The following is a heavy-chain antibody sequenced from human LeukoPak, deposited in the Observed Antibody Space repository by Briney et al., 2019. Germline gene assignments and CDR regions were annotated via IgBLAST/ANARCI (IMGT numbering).Heavy chain of an antibody. CDR3: ARIGYSSSSFDF. CDR1: GFTVSSNY. V-gene: IGHV3-66*01. Sequence: GGSLRLSCAASGFTVSSNYMSWVRQAPGKGLEWVSVIFSGGSSYYAVSVEGRFTISRDNSKNTLYLQMNNLRAEDTAVYYCARIGYSSSSFDFWGQGTLVTVSS. CDR2: IFSGGSS. D-gene: IGHD6-6*01. J-gene: IGHJ4*02.